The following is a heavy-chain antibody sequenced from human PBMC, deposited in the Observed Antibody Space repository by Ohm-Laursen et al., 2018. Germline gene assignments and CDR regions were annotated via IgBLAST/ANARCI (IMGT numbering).Heavy chain of an antibody. D-gene: IGHD2/OR15-2a*01. CDR2: ISPISDAT. CDR1: GATFVSIT. Sequence: GASVKVSCKSSGATFVSITTAWVRQVPGQGLEYMGRISPISDATHYAQNFQGRVTISADRSTGTAFMELSSLRSEDTAVYYCARSFGESFYGLKFDPWGQGSLVTVSS. V-gene: IGHV1-69*08. J-gene: IGHJ5*01. CDR3: ARSFGESFYGLKFDP.